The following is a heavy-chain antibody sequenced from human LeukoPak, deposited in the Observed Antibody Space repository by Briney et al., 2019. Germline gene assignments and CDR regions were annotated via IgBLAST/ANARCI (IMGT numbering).Heavy chain of an antibody. D-gene: IGHD6-19*01. CDR3: ARNPADTRGWPYYYYYMDV. CDR1: RFTFSSYS. V-gene: IGHV3-21*01. J-gene: IGHJ6*03. CDR2: ISSSSSYI. Sequence: GGSLRLSCAASRFTFSSYSMNWVRQAPGKGLEWVSSISSSSSYIYYADSVKGRFTISRDNAKNSLYLQMNSLRAEDTAVYYCARNPADTRGWPYYYYYMDVWGTGTTVTISS.